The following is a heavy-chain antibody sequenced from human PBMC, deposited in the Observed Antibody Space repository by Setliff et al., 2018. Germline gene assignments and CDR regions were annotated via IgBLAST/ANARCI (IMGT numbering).Heavy chain of an antibody. Sequence: ASVKVSCKASGYTFTSYGISWVRQAPGQGLEWMGWISAYNGNTNYAQKLQGRVTMTTDTFTSTAYMELRSLRSDDTAVYYCARVWNYNFWSGYPRGLYYMDVWGKGTTVTVSS. CDR3: ARVWNYNFWSGYPRGLYYMDV. D-gene: IGHD3-3*01. CDR1: GYTFTSYG. V-gene: IGHV1-18*01. J-gene: IGHJ6*03. CDR2: ISAYNGNT.